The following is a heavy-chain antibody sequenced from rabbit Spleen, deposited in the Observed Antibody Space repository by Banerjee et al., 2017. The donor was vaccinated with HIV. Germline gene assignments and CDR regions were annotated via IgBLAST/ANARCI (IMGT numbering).Heavy chain of an antibody. D-gene: IGHD1-1*01. CDR1: GVSFTFSSY. J-gene: IGHJ6*01. V-gene: IGHV1S40*01. CDR2: IDAGNSDFT. CDR3: ARDTSTSFSSYGMDL. Sequence: QSLEESGGDLVKPGASLTLTCTASGVSFTFSSYMCWVRQAPGKGLEWIACIDAGNSDFTYFATWAKGRFTISKTSSTTVTLQVTRLTAADTATYFCARDTSTSFSSYGMDLWGQGTLVTVS.